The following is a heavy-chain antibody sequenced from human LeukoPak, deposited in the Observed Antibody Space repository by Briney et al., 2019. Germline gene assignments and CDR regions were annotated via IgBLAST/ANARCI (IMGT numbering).Heavy chain of an antibody. CDR2: SNHSGST. J-gene: IGHJ5*02. V-gene: IGHV4-34*01. CDR3: ARGGRSITMVRGVIITRWFDP. Sequence: SETLSLTCAVYGGSFSGYYWSRIRQPPGKGLEWIGESNHSGSTNYNPSLKSRVTISVDTSKNQFSLKLSSVTAADTAVYYCARGGRSITMVRGVIITRWFDPWGQGTLVTVSS. CDR1: GGSFSGYY. D-gene: IGHD3-10*01.